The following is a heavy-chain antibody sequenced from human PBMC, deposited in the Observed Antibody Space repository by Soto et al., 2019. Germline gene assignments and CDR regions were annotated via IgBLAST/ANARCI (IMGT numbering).Heavy chain of an antibody. J-gene: IGHJ5*02. V-gene: IGHV3-48*01. CDR1: GFTFSSYS. CDR3: AREGSSGWNGLNWFDP. Sequence: EVQLVESGGGLVQPGGSLRLSCAASGFTFSSYSMNWVRQAPGKGLERVSYISSSSSTIYYADSVKGRFTISRDNAKNSMYLKMNSLRAEDTAVYYCAREGSSGWNGLNWFDPWGKVTLVTVSS. D-gene: IGHD6-19*01. CDR2: ISSSSSTI.